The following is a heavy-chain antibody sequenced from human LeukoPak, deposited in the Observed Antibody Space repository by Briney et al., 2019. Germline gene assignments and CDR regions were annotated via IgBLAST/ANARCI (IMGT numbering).Heavy chain of an antibody. CDR2: IYYSGST. V-gene: IGHV4-31*03. CDR3: ARAADYYDSSGECYFDY. D-gene: IGHD3-22*01. J-gene: IGHJ4*02. CDR1: GGSISSGGYY. Sequence: SQTLSLTCTVSGGSISSGGYYWSWIRQHPGKGLKWIGYIYYSGSTYYNPSLKSRVTISVDTSKNQFSLKLSSVTAADTAVYYCARAADYYDSSGECYFDYWGQGTLVTVSS.